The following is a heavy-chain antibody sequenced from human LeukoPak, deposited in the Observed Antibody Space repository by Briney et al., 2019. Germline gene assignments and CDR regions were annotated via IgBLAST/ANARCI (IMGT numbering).Heavy chain of an antibody. J-gene: IGHJ6*02. CDR1: GYTFPSYF. V-gene: IGHV1-46*01. Sequence: GASVKVSCKASGYTFPSYFVHWVRQAPGQGLEWMGIINPTGGSTAYAQKFQGRVTMTRDTSTSTVYMELSSLRSDDTAVYYCARGAVAGGRDYYYGMDVWGQGTTVTVSS. D-gene: IGHD6-19*01. CDR2: INPTGGST. CDR3: ARGAVAGGRDYYYGMDV.